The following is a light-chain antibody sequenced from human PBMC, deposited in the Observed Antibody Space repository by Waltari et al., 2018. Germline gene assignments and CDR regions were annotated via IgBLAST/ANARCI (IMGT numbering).Light chain of an antibody. CDR3: QQGHTAPWT. CDR1: QDIGSW. Sequence: DIQMTQSPSSLSASVGDRVTITCRASQDIGSWLTWYQQKPGKAPKLLIFASSTLRKGVPPRFSGSGSGADYTLVISSVEPDDFATYYCQQGHTAPWTFGQGTRLDIK. V-gene: IGKV1-5*01. J-gene: IGKJ1*01. CDR2: ASS.